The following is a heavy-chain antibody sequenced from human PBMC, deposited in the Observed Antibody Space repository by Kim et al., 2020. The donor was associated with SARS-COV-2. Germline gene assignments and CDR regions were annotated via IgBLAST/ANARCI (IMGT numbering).Heavy chain of an antibody. V-gene: IGHV3-30*01. Sequence: RFTISGDNSKNTLYLQMNSLRAEDTAVYYCASPEGYSYGYGPDEGVVIDYWGQGTLVTVSS. CDR3: ASPEGYSYGYGPDEGVVIDY. D-gene: IGHD5-18*01. J-gene: IGHJ4*02.